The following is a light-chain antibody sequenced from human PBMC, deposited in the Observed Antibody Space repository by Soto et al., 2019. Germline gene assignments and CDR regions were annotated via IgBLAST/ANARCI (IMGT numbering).Light chain of an antibody. CDR1: SSDVGAYDY. J-gene: IGLJ1*01. CDR3: SSYTSSSTRG. Sequence: LTQPASVSGSPGQSITISCTGTSSDVGAYDYVSWYQQHPDKAPKLMIYEVSNRPSGVSNRFSGSKSVNTATLTISGLQAEDEADYYCSSYTSSSTRGFGTGTKVTVL. CDR2: EVS. V-gene: IGLV2-14*03.